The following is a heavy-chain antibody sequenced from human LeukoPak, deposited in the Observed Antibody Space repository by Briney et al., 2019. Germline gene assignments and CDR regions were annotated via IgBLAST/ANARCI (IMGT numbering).Heavy chain of an antibody. CDR3: AKEQGDYDFWSGYYISYYFDY. V-gene: IGHV3-23*01. CDR1: GFTFSSYA. J-gene: IGHJ4*02. CDR2: ISGSGGST. Sequence: GGSLRLSCAASGFTFSSYAMSWVRQAPGKGLEWVSAISGSGGSTYYADSVKSRFTISRDNSKNTLYLQMNSLRAEDTAVYYCAKEQGDYDFWSGYYISYYFDYWGQGTLVTVSS. D-gene: IGHD3-3*01.